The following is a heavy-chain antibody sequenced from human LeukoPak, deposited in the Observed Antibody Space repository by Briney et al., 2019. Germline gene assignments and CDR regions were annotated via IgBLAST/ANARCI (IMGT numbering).Heavy chain of an antibody. J-gene: IGHJ4*02. CDR2: ISGSGTGT. D-gene: IGHD3-10*01. V-gene: IGHV3-23*01. CDR3: AKTSAGIRGGYFDY. CDR1: GFTFSSYA. Sequence: GGSLRLSCAASGFTFSSYAMSWVRQAPGKGLEWVSVISGSGTGTYYADSVKGRFTISRDNSKNALFLQMSSLRAEDTAVYYCAKTSAGIRGGYFDYWGQGTLVTVSS.